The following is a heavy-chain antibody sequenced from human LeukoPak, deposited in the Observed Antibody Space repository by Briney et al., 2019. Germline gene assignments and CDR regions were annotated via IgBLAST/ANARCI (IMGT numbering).Heavy chain of an antibody. CDR1: EFSVGSNY. CDR2: ISSSSSYI. Sequence: PGGSLRLSCAASEFSVGSNYMTWVRQAPGKGLEWVSSISSSSSYIYYADSVKGRFTISRDNAKNSLYLQMNSLRAEDTAVYYCTRQSGMVRGVIILNWFDPWGQGTLVTVSS. D-gene: IGHD3-10*01. J-gene: IGHJ5*02. CDR3: TRQSGMVRGVIILNWFDP. V-gene: IGHV3-21*04.